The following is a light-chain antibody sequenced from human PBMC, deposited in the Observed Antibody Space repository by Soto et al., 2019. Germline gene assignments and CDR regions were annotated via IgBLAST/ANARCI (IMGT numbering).Light chain of an antibody. CDR1: QSISNN. J-gene: IGKJ1*01. CDR2: GAS. V-gene: IGKV3-15*01. Sequence: EIVMTQSPATLSVSPGETATFSCRASQSISNNLAWYQQKPGQAPRLLIYGASTRATGFPGRFSGSGSGLEFTLTISSLQSEDFAFYYCQQYNDWPKTFGQGTEVEIK. CDR3: QQYNDWPKT.